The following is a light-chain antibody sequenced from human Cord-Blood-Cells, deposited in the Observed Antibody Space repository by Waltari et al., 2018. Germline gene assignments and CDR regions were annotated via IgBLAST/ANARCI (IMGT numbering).Light chain of an antibody. CDR2: DVS. CDR1: SSDVGCYNY. J-gene: IGLJ3*02. V-gene: IGLV2-11*01. CDR3: CSYAGSYTLV. Sequence: QSALTQPRSVSGSPGQSVTISCTGTSSDVGCYNYVSWYQQHPSKAPKLMIYDVSKRPSGVPDRFSGSKSGNTASLTISGLQAEDEADYYCCSYAGSYTLVFGGGTKLTVL.